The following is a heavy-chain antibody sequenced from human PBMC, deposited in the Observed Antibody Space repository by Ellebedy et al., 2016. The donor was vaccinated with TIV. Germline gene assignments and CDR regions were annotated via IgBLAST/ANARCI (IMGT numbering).Heavy chain of an antibody. J-gene: IGHJ4*02. Sequence: GGSLRLSCAASGFTFSTYSMNWVRQAPGKGLEWVSSMSGTSSYVHYADSVEGRFTISRDNAKNSLHLQMSSLRVEDTAVYYCAREYRIDYSDSSGNHGMYYFDYWGQGTLVTVSS. CDR1: GFTFSTYS. CDR2: MSGTSSYV. V-gene: IGHV3-21*01. CDR3: AREYRIDYSDSSGNHGMYYFDY. D-gene: IGHD3-22*01.